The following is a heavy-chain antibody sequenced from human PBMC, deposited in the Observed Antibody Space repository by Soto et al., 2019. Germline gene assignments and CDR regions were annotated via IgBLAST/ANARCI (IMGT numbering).Heavy chain of an antibody. Sequence: GGSLRLSCAASGFTFTSYGMHWVRQAPGKGLEWVAVISYDGYNKYYADSVKGRFTISRDNSKNMLFLQMNSLRAEDTAVYYCAKDLLIYYYDSSGVFDPRGQGTLVTVSS. CDR3: AKDLLIYYYDSSGVFDP. J-gene: IGHJ5*02. V-gene: IGHV3-30*18. CDR2: ISYDGYNK. CDR1: GFTFTSYG. D-gene: IGHD3-22*01.